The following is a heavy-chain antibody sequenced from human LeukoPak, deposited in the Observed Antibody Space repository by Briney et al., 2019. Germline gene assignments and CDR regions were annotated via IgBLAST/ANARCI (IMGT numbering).Heavy chain of an antibody. CDR1: RYTITGYH. Sequence: ASVKVSCMASRYTITGYHMDWVRQTPGQGLEWMGWINLNSGVTNYAQEFQGRVTMTRDTSISTVYLELSSLTSDDTAVYYCARRGVELPGYYYYMDAWGKGTTVTVSS. J-gene: IGHJ6*03. CDR3: ARRGVELPGYYYYMDA. D-gene: IGHD1-7*01. CDR2: INLNSGVT. V-gene: IGHV1-2*02.